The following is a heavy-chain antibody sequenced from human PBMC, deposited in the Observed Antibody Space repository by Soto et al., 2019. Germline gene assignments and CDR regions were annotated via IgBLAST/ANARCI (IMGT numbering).Heavy chain of an antibody. CDR3: AGSDTKYPQDYFDY. J-gene: IGHJ4*02. CDR1: GFTFSSYG. Sequence: QVQLVESGGGVVQPGRSLRLSCAASGFTFSSYGMHWVRQAPGKGLEWVAVIWYDGSNKYYADSVKGRFTIARDNSQNTLYLQMNSLRAEDTAVYYCAGSDTKYPQDYFDYWGQGTLVTVSS. D-gene: IGHD2-2*02. V-gene: IGHV3-33*01. CDR2: IWYDGSNK.